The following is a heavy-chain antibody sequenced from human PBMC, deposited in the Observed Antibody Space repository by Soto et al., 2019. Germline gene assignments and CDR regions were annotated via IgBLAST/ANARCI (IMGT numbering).Heavy chain of an antibody. CDR1: GGTFSSYS. CDR2: IIPIFGTA. V-gene: IGHV1-69*13. CDR3: ARKERDGYNCLDY. Sequence: SVKVSCKASGGTFSSYSISWVRQAPGQGLERMGGIIPIFGTANYAQKFQGRVTITADESTSTAYMELSSLRSEDTAVYYCARKERDGYNCLDYWGQGTLVTVSS. J-gene: IGHJ4*02. D-gene: IGHD5-12*01.